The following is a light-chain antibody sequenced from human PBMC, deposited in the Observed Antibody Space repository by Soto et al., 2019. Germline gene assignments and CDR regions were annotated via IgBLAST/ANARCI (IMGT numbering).Light chain of an antibody. CDR1: QSIIES. V-gene: IGKV1-5*01. Sequence: DIQMTQSPSTLSASVGDIVTITFRASQSIIESLACYQQKPGKAPNLLIYGASTLETGVPSSFTGSGSGTEFTLTISNLQPDDFATYYCQQYKSYSPWTFGQGTKVDIK. CDR3: QQYKSYSPWT. J-gene: IGKJ1*01. CDR2: GAS.